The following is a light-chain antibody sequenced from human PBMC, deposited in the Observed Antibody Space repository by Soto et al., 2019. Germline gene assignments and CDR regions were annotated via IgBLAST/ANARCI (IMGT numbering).Light chain of an antibody. V-gene: IGLV2-8*01. CDR3: SSFAGGNIYD. Sequence: QSALTQPPSASGSPGQSVTISCTGTSSDVGGYNYVSWHQQHPGKAPKLIIYDVTKRPSGVPDRFSGSKSGYTASLTVSGLQAEDEADYYCSSFAGGNIYDFGTGTKVTVL. CDR1: SSDVGGYNY. J-gene: IGLJ1*01. CDR2: DVT.